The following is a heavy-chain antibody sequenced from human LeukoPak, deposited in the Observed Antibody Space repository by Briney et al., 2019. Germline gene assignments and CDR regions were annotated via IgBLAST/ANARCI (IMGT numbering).Heavy chain of an antibody. CDR3: ARVEGVVVPAALGGYNWFDP. J-gene: IGHJ5*02. V-gene: IGHV1-18*01. CDR2: ISAYNGNT. Sequence: ASVKVSCKASGYTLTSYGISWVRQAPGQGLEWMGWISAYNGNTNYAQKLQGRVTMTTDTSTSTAYMELRSLRSDDTAVYYCARVEGVVVPAALGGYNWFDPWGQGTLVTVSS. D-gene: IGHD2-2*01. CDR1: GYTLTSYG.